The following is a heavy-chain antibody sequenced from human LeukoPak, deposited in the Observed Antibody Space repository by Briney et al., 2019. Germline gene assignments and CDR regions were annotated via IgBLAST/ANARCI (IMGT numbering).Heavy chain of an antibody. CDR1: GFTFSSYS. CDR3: ARGLGYCSGGSCPRNTYFDY. J-gene: IGHJ4*02. D-gene: IGHD2-15*01. Sequence: GGSLRLSCAASGFTFSSYSMNWVRQAPGKGLEWVSPISSSSSYIYYADSVKGRFTISRDNAKNSLYLQMNSLRAEDTAVYYCARGLGYCSGGSCPRNTYFDYWGQGTLVTVSS. CDR2: ISSSSSYI. V-gene: IGHV3-21*01.